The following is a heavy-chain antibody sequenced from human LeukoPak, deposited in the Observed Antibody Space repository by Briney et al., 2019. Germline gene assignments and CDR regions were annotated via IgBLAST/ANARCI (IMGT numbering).Heavy chain of an antibody. CDR3: ARGSPGFYYGMDV. CDR2: INHSGST. Sequence: PSETLSLTCAVYGGSFSGYYWSWIRQPPGKWLEWIGEINHSGSTNYNPSLKSRVTISVDTSKNQFSLKLSSVPAADTAVYYCARGSPGFYYGMDVWGQGTTVTVSS. J-gene: IGHJ6*02. CDR1: GGSFSGYY. V-gene: IGHV4-34*01.